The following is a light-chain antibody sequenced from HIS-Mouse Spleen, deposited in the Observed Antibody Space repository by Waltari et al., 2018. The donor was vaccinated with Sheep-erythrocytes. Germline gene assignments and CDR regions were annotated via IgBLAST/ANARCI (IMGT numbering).Light chain of an antibody. Sequence: SYELTQPPSVSVSPGQTASITCSGDKLGDKYACWYQQKPGQSPVLVIYQDSKRPSGIPEWCAGSSSGNTATLTISGTQAMDEADYYCQAWDSSTAVFGGGTKLTVL. CDR1: KLGDKY. CDR3: QAWDSSTAV. J-gene: IGLJ2*01. V-gene: IGLV3-1*01. CDR2: QDS.